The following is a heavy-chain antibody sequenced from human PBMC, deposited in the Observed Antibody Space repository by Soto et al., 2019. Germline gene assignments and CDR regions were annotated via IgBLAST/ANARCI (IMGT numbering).Heavy chain of an antibody. V-gene: IGHV6-1*01. CDR2: TYYRSKWSN. J-gene: IGHJ3*02. CDR1: GDSVSSNSAA. CDR3: ARGYAFDI. Sequence: SQTLSLTFAISGDSVSSNSAAWNWIRQSPSRGLEWLGRTYYRSKWSNDYALSVEGRITINPDTSKNQFSLQLNSLTPEDTAVYYCARGYAFDIWGQGTMVTVSS.